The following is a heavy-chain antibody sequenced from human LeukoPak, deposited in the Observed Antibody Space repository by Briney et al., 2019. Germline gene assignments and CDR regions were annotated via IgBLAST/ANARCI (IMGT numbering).Heavy chain of an antibody. Sequence: SETLSLTCTVSGGSISSYYLSWIRQPPGKGLEWIGNIYYSGSTNYNPSLKSRATISVDTSKNQFSLKLSSVTAADTAVYYCARWDGSSSSYYYYYYGMDVWGQGTTVTVSS. D-gene: IGHD6-6*01. J-gene: IGHJ6*02. CDR3: ARWDGSSSSYYYYYYGMDV. CDR1: GGSISSYY. CDR2: IYYSGST. V-gene: IGHV4-59*01.